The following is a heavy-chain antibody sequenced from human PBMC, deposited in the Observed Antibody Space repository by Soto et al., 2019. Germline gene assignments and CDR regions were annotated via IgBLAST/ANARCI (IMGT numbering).Heavy chain of an antibody. CDR2: IYYSGST. J-gene: IGHJ5*02. CDR3: ARDRYSSGSWFDP. Sequence: SETLSLTCTVSGGSISSYYWSWIRQPPGKGLEWIGYIYYSGSTNYNPSLKSRVTISVDTSKNQFSLKLSSVTAADTAVYYCARDRYSSGSWFDPWGQGTLVTVSS. D-gene: IGHD6-19*01. CDR1: GGSISSYY. V-gene: IGHV4-59*01.